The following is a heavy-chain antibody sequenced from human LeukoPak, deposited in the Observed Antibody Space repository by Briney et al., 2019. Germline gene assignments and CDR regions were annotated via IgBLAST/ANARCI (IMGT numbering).Heavy chain of an antibody. V-gene: IGHV4-59*12. Sequence: SETLSLTCSVSGSSISDSYWSWIRQPPGKQMEWIGFASDRGGTTYNPSLRSRVNISLDTSQNQFSLKVTSVTAADTAVYYCARVLPGGSGSFSWFDPWGQGTLVTVSS. J-gene: IGHJ5*02. CDR3: ARVLPGGSGSFSWFDP. D-gene: IGHD3-10*01. CDR1: GSSISDSY. CDR2: ASDRGGT.